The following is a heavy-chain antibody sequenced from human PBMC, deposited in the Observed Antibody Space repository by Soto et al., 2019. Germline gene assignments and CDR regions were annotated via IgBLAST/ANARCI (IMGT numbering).Heavy chain of an antibody. CDR3: ARGYDSRGTHAFDI. Sequence: QVQLVESGGGVVQPGRSLRLSCAASGFTFSSYGMHWVRQAPGKGLEWVAVIWYDGSNKYYADSVKGRFTISRDNSKNRRYLQMNGLRAEDRAVYYCARGYDSRGTHAFDIWGQGQWSPSLQ. J-gene: IGHJ3*02. D-gene: IGHD3-22*01. CDR2: IWYDGSNK. V-gene: IGHV3-33*01. CDR1: GFTFSSYG.